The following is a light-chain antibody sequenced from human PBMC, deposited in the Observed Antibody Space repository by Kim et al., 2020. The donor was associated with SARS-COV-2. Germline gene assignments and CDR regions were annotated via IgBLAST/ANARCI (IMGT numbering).Light chain of an antibody. J-gene: IGKJ2*03. CDR3: QQAYTKS. Sequence: SLSASVGDRVTITCQASQNIDTNLNWYQQKPGKAPKRLIFGASSLQSGIPPRFSGSGSRSDFTLTISSLQPDDFATYYCQQAYTKSFGRGTKLEI. CDR1: QNIDTN. CDR2: GAS. V-gene: IGKV1-39*01.